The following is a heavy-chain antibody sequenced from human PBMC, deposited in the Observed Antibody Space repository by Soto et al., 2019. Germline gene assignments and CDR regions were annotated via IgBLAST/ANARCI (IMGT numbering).Heavy chain of an antibody. V-gene: IGHV4-39*01. Sequence: SETLSLTCTVSGGSISSSSYYWGWIRQPPGKGLEWIGSIYYSGSTYYNPSLKSRVTISVDTSKNQFSLKLSSVTAADTAVYYCARHSLPMGTLHFQHWGQGTLVTVSS. CDR2: IYYSGST. CDR1: GGSISSSSYY. J-gene: IGHJ1*01. D-gene: IGHD7-27*01. CDR3: ARHSLPMGTLHFQH.